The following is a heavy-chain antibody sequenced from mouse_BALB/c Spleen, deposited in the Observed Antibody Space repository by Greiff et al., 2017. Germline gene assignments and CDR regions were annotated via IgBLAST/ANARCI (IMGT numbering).Heavy chain of an antibody. CDR3: ARGEGYGNYLDY. V-gene: IGHV5-6-5*01. CDR2: ISSGGST. Sequence: EVHLVESGGGLVKPGGSLKLSCAASGFPFSSYTMSWVRQTPEKRLEWVATISSGGSTYYPDSVKGRFTISRDNARNILYLQMSSLRSEDTAMYYCARGEGYGNYLDYWGQGTTRTVSS. D-gene: IGHD2-10*02. J-gene: IGHJ2*01. CDR1: GFPFSSYT.